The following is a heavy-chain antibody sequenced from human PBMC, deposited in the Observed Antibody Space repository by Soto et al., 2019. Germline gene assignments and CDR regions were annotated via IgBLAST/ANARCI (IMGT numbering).Heavy chain of an antibody. Sequence: QVQLQESGPGLVRPSQTLSLTCTVSGGSISSDHYHWTWIRQTPGKGLEWIGYIHYSGSVYYNPSLQSRVTKSVDKSQNLFSLKLSSVTAADTAVYFCVREDDGGDRDYYGLDVWGQGTTVTVSS. J-gene: IGHJ6*02. CDR1: GGSISSDHYH. V-gene: IGHV4-30-4*01. CDR2: IHYSGSV. D-gene: IGHD4-17*01. CDR3: VREDDGGDRDYYGLDV.